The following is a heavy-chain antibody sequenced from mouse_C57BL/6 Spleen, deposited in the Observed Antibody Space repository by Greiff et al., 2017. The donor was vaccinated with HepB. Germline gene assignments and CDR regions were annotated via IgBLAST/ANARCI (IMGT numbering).Heavy chain of an antibody. J-gene: IGHJ1*03. V-gene: IGHV1-52*01. CDR3: ARFPIYYGNYVGYFDV. CDR1: GYTFTSYW. D-gene: IGHD2-1*01. CDR2: IDPSDSET. Sequence: VQLQQPGAELVRPGSSVKLSCKASGYTFTSYWMHWVKQRPIQGLEWIGNIDPSDSETHYNQKFKDKATLTVDKSSSTAYMQLSSLTSEDSAVYYCARFPIYYGNYVGYFDVWGTGTTVTVSS.